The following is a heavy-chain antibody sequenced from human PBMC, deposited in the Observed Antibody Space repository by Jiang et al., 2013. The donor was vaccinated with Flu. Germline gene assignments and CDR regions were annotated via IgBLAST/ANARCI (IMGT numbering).Heavy chain of an antibody. CDR2: VSSSGATI. CDR3: ARGRGPYSGKYPAPFDY. V-gene: IGHV3-11*01. Sequence: SLRLSCAASGFYFSGSYMTWIRQAPGTGLEWPAFVSSSGATIFYADSVKGRFTISRDNTGNSLYLQMNSLRADDTAVYYCARGRGPYSGKYPAPFDYWGQGTLVSVSS. D-gene: IGHD1-26*01. J-gene: IGHJ4*02. CDR1: GFYFSGSY.